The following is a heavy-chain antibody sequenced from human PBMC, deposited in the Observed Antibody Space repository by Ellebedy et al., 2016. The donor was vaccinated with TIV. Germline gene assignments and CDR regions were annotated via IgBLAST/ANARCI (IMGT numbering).Heavy chain of an antibody. CDR3: ARKNCSGGSCPNWFDP. CDR2: ISAYNGNT. CDR1: GGTFSSYA. J-gene: IGHJ5*02. D-gene: IGHD2-15*01. V-gene: IGHV1-18*01. Sequence: ASVKVSCKASGGTFSSYAISWVRQAPGQGLEWMGWISAYNGNTNYVQKFQGRVTMTRDTSTSTVYMELSSLRSEDSAMYYCARKNCSGGSCPNWFDPWGQGTLVTVSS.